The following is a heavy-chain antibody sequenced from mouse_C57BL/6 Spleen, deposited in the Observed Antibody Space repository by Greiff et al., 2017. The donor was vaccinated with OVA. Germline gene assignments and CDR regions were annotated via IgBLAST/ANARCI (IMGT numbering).Heavy chain of an antibody. J-gene: IGHJ2*01. D-gene: IGHD5-5*01. CDR2: IDPEDGDT. Sequence: VQLQQSGAELVRPGASVKLSCTASGFNIEDYYMHWVKQRPEQGLEWIGRIDPEDGDTEYAPKFQGKATMTADTSSNTAYLQLSSLTSEDTAVYYCTTKDYPYYFDYWGQGTTLTVSS. CDR3: TTKDYPYYFDY. CDR1: GFNIEDYY. V-gene: IGHV14-1*01.